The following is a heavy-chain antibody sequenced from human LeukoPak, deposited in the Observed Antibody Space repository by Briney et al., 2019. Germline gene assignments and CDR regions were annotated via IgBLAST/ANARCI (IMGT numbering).Heavy chain of an antibody. D-gene: IGHD6-19*01. CDR1: GFTFSSYW. CDR2: IKQDGSEK. V-gene: IGHV3-7*01. CDR3: ARVTRYLLYSSGPELSWFDP. J-gene: IGHJ5*02. Sequence: PGGSLRLSRAASGFTFSSYWMSWVRQAPGKGLEWVANIKQDGSEKYYVDSVKGRFTISRDNAKNSLYLQMNSLRAEDTAVYYCARVTRYLLYSSGPELSWFDPWGQGTLVTVSS.